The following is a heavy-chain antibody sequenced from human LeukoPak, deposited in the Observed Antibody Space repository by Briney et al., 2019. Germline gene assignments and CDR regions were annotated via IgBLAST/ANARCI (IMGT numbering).Heavy chain of an antibody. J-gene: IGHJ6*02. Sequence: ASVEVSCKASGYTFTGYYMHWVRQAPGQGLEWMGWINPNSGGPNYARKFQGWVTMTRDTSISTAYMELSRLRSDDTAVYYCARGGSRAAYYYYGMDVWGQGTTVTVSS. CDR2: INPNSGGP. D-gene: IGHD3-10*01. V-gene: IGHV1-2*04. CDR1: GYTFTGYY. CDR3: ARGGSRAAYYYYGMDV.